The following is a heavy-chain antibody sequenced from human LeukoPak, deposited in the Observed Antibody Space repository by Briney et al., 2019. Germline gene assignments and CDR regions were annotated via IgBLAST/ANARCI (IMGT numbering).Heavy chain of an antibody. CDR3: ARESLWYYDFWSVFDY. J-gene: IGHJ4*02. CDR1: GGSISSGDYY. CDR2: IYYSGST. Sequence: KPSETLSLTCTVSGGSISSGDYYWSWIRQPPGKGLEWIGYIYYSGSTYYNPSLKSRVTISVDTSKNQFSLKLSSVTAADTAVYYCARESLWYYDFWSVFDYWGQGTLVTVSS. V-gene: IGHV4-30-4*08. D-gene: IGHD3-3*01.